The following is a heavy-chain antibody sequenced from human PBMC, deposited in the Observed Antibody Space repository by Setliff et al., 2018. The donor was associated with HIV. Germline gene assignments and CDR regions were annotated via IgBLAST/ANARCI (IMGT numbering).Heavy chain of an antibody. CDR3: AKDSRLASTGRYGFDV. V-gene: IGHV4-30-4*08. J-gene: IGHJ3*01. CDR1: GGSISSANYY. CDR2: IYYNGNAY. D-gene: IGHD6-13*01. Sequence: SETLSLTCTVSGGSISSANYYWSWIRQPPGKGLEWIGYIYYNGNAYYYNPSLKSRTTISLDTSMNQFSLNLTSVTAADTAVYYCAKDSRLASTGRYGFDVWGQGTMVTVSS.